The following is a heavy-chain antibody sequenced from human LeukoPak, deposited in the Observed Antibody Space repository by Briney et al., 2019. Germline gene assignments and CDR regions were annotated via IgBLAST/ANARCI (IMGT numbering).Heavy chain of an antibody. V-gene: IGHV4-31*03. CDR2: IYYSGST. J-gene: IGHJ6*03. Sequence: SQTLSLTCTVAAGSISSGGYYWGWIRQHPGKGLEWIGYIYYSGSTYYNPSLESRVTISVDTSKNQISLKLSSVTAADTAVYYCARGRCGGGGSCYYYYYYMDVWGKGTTVTVSS. D-gene: IGHD2-15*01. CDR3: ARGRCGGGGSCYYYYYYMDV. CDR1: AGSISSGGYY.